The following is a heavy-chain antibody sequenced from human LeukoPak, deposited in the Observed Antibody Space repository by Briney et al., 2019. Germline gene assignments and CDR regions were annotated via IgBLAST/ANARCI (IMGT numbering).Heavy chain of an antibody. V-gene: IGHV4-38-2*01. J-gene: IGHJ4*02. CDR1: GGSFSGYY. CDR2: IYHSGST. Sequence: NPSETLSLTCAVYGGSFSGYYWGWIRQPPGKGLEWIGSIYHSGSTYYNPSLKSRVTISVDTSKNQFSLKLSSVTAADTAVYYCARSASDYGDFGIFDYWGQGTLVTVSS. D-gene: IGHD4-17*01. CDR3: ARSASDYGDFGIFDY.